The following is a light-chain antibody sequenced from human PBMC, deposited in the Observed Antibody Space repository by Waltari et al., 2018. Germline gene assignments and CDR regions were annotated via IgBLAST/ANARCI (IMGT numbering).Light chain of an antibody. J-gene: IGKJ5*01. CDR2: NAY. V-gene: IGKV3-20*01. Sequence: EVVLTQSPGTLSLSPGERVTISCRSRQDVSTYLAWYHEKPGQAPRLLIYNAYIRATGIPDRFSGSGSGTDFTLTINRLEPEDLAVYYCQQYGTSPPVTFGQGTRLEIK. CDR3: QQYGTSPPVT. CDR1: QDVSTY.